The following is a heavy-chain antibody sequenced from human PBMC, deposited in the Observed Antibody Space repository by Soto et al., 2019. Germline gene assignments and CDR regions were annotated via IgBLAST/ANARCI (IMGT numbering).Heavy chain of an antibody. J-gene: IGHJ4*02. CDR1: GFSLTTSRVG. V-gene: IGHV2-5*02. CDR2: IYWDDDK. Sequence: QITLKESGPTLVKPTQTLTLTCTFSGFSLTTSRVGVGWIRQPPGKALEWLALIYWDDDKRYSPSLRSRLTITKDTSNNQVLLTMTNMDPVDTATYYCAHMFGTVSHLGYWGQGTLVTVSS. CDR3: AHMFGTVSHLGY. D-gene: IGHD3-10*02.